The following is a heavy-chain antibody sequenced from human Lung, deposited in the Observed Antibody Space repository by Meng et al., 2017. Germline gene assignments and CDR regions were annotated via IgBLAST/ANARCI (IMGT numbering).Heavy chain of an antibody. CDR3: ARFDISSSGRGDY. D-gene: IGHD1-26*01. Sequence: VQLPEPGPGRVKPSGPLFLPCAVSVGPITSSTWWSWVRQTPGKGLEWFGEIFHSGSTNYNPPLESRVTISVDKSKNQFSLKVYSVTAADTATYYCARFDISSSGRGDYWGQGILVTVSS. V-gene: IGHV4-4*02. CDR1: VGPITSSTW. J-gene: IGHJ4*02. CDR2: IFHSGST.